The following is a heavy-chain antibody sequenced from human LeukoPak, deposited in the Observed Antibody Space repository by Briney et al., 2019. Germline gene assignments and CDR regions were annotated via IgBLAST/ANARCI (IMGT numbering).Heavy chain of an antibody. CDR1: GFTFSSYS. Sequence: GGSLRLSCAASGFTFSSYSMNWVRQAPGKGLEWVSVISGSGDSRDYADSVKGRFTISRDNSKNTLWLQMNNLRGEDTAVYYCARKGGTRFDFWRGYGYWGQGILVTVSS. CDR2: ISGSGDSR. D-gene: IGHD3-3*01. CDR3: ARKGGTRFDFWRGYGY. V-gene: IGHV3-23*01. J-gene: IGHJ4*02.